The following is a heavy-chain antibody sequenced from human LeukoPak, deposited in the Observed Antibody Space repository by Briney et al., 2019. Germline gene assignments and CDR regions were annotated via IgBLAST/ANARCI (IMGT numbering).Heavy chain of an antibody. D-gene: IGHD7-27*01. Sequence: GGSLRLSCGPSGFPLSRFGVPWVPQAPAKGLEWVTYIRKDGTDKYYADSVKGRFTISRDSSKNMVYLQMNSLRAEDTAIYYCAKDSNWAFDYWGQGTLVSVSS. CDR2: IRKDGTDK. CDR1: GFPLSRFG. V-gene: IGHV3-30*02. CDR3: AKDSNWAFDY. J-gene: IGHJ4*02.